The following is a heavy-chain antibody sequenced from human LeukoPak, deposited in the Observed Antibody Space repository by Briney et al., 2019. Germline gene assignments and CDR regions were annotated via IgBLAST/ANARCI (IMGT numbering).Heavy chain of an antibody. J-gene: IGHJ6*03. CDR3: AKGEQLVPYYYYYMDV. D-gene: IGHD6-6*01. Sequence: PGGSLRLSCAASGLTFSSYAMSWVRKAPGKGLEWFSAISGSGGSTYYADSVKGRFTISRDNSKNTLYLQMNSLRAEDTAVYYCAKGEQLVPYYYYYMDVWGKGTTVTVSS. CDR1: GLTFSSYA. CDR2: ISGSGGST. V-gene: IGHV3-23*01.